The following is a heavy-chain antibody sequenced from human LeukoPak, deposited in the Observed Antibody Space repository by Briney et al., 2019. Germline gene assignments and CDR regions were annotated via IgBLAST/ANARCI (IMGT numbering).Heavy chain of an antibody. CDR1: GFNFSDYS. CDR2: ISKSSSVT. V-gene: IGHV3-48*01. D-gene: IGHD1-26*01. J-gene: IGHJ6*02. Sequence: PGGSLRLSCAASGFNFSDYSMNWVRQAPGKGLEWVSYISKSSSVTYYAVSLRGRFTISRDNGKNSLYLHMSSLRADDTAVYYCARASAVNSGNYWGQYYYYAMDVWGQGTTVTVSS. CDR3: ARASAVNSGNYWGQYYYYAMDV.